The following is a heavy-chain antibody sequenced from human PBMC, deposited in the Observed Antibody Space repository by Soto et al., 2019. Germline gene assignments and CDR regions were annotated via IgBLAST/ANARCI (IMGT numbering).Heavy chain of an antibody. J-gene: IGHJ6*02. V-gene: IGHV1-46*01. CDR2: INPSGGST. Sequence: ASVKVSCKASGYTFTSYYMHWVRQAPGQGLEWMGIINPSGGSTSYAQKFQGRVTMTRDTSTSTVYMELSSLRSEDTAVYYCARSYGAGTTTWRGSGMDVWGQGTTVTVSS. D-gene: IGHD1-1*01. CDR3: ARSYGAGTTTWRGSGMDV. CDR1: GYTFTSYY.